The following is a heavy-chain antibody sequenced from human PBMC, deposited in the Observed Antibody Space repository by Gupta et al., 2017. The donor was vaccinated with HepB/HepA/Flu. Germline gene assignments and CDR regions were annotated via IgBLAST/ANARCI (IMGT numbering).Heavy chain of an antibody. Sequence: EVQLVDSGGGLVQPGGSLRLSCVASGFTFSYYEFSWVRLAPGKGLEWVSYISKTAVTYYTDSVRGRFTISRDNSKNSVYLQMNNLREEDSALDYCARGHWDSWGQGTLVTVS. J-gene: IGHJ4*02. CDR1: GFTFSYYE. CDR3: ARGHWDS. V-gene: IGHV3-48*03. CDR2: ISKTAVT.